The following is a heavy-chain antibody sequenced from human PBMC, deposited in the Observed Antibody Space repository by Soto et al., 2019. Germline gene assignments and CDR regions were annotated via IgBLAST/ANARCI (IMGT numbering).Heavy chain of an antibody. CDR2: INHSGST. D-gene: IGHD6-19*01. V-gene: IGHV4-34*01. Sequence: SETLSLTCAVYGGSFSGYYWSWIRQPPGKGLEYIGEINHSGSTTYNPSLRSRLTISVDTSKNQFSLKLSSVTAADTALYYCARGSIAVAVTPPLDYWGEGTLVTVSS. J-gene: IGHJ4*02. CDR1: GGSFSGYY. CDR3: ARGSIAVAVTPPLDY.